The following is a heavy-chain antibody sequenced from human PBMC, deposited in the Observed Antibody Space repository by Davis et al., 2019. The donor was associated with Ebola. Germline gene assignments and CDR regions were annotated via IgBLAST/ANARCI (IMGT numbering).Heavy chain of an antibody. D-gene: IGHD3-3*01. Sequence: GGSLRLSCAASGFTFGGFAMHWVRQAPGKGLEWVAVIAYDGRNKYYADSVKGRFTISRDNTKNSLYLQMNSLGDEDTAVYYCARGRHDFWSGSPPNWFDTWGQGTLVTVSS. J-gene: IGHJ5*02. V-gene: IGHV3-30*04. CDR3: ARGRHDFWSGSPPNWFDT. CDR1: GFTFGGFA. CDR2: IAYDGRNK.